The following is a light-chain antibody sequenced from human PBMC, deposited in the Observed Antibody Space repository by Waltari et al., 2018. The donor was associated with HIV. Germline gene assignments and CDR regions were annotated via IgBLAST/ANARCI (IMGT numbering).Light chain of an antibody. Sequence: QSALTQPRSVSGSPGQSVTISCSGSSSDIGAYKFVSWYRQHPGKAPKVLTYDVIQRPSGVPDRFSGSRSGTTASLTISGLQAEDEADYYCCAYAGTHLVFGGGTKVTVL. CDR2: DVI. CDR3: CAYAGTHLV. J-gene: IGLJ2*01. CDR1: SSDIGAYKF. V-gene: IGLV2-11*01.